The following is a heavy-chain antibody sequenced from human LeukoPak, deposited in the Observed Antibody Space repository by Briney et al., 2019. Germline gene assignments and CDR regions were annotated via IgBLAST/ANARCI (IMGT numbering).Heavy chain of an antibody. CDR3: AKDRTYSGSYAGAFDI. V-gene: IGHV3-9*03. CDR2: ISWNSGSI. Sequence: GRSLRLSCAASGFTFDDYAMHWVRQAPGKGLEWVSGISWNSGSIVYADSVKGRFTISRDNAKNSLYLQMNSLRAEDMALYYCAKDRTYSGSYAGAFDIWGQGTMVTVSS. D-gene: IGHD1-26*01. CDR1: GFTFDDYA. J-gene: IGHJ3*02.